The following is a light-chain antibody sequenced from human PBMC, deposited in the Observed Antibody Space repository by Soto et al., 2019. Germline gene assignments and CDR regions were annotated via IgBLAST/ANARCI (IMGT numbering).Light chain of an antibody. V-gene: IGKV1-6*01. CDR2: GTF. CDR3: LPEFKFPRT. Sequence: AIQMTQSPSSLSASVGDRVTITCRASQDIRTELGWYQQKPGKAPRLLIYGTFSLQSGVPSRFSGSGSGTDFHLTLRSPPPYDFATYFLLPEFKFPRTFGQGAKVE. CDR1: QDIRTE. J-gene: IGKJ1*01.